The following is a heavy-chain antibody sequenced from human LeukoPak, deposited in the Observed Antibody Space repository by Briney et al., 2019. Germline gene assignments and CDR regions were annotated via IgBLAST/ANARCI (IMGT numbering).Heavy chain of an antibody. CDR3: TTGPIPLWLHNGMDV. CDR2: IRSKAYGGTT. V-gene: IGHV3-49*04. D-gene: IGHD5-18*01. J-gene: IGHJ6*02. CDR1: GFTFSSYA. Sequence: GGSLRLSCAASGFTFSSYAMSWVRQAPGKGLEWVGFIRSKAYGGTTEYAASVKDRFTISRDDSKSIAYLQMNSLKTEDTAFYYCTTGPIPLWLHNGMDVWGQGTTVTVSS.